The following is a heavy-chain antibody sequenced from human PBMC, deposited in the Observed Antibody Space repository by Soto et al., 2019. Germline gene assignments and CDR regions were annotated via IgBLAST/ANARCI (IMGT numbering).Heavy chain of an antibody. D-gene: IGHD6-19*01. CDR1: GFTVSSNY. V-gene: IGHV3-53*01. CDR2: IYSGGST. Sequence: GGSLRLSCAASGFTVSSNYMSWVRQAPGKGLEWVSVIYSGGSTYYADSVKGRFTISRDNSKNTLYLQMNSLRAEDTAVYYCARGAVAGYYYYYYMDVWGKGTTVTVSS. CDR3: ARGAVAGYYYYYYMDV. J-gene: IGHJ6*03.